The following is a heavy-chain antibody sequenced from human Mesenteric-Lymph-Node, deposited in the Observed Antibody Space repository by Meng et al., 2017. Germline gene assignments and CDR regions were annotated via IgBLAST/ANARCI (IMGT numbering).Heavy chain of an antibody. J-gene: IGHJ4*02. CDR3: TTLYGDSIS. CDR1: GGSISSNGYY. D-gene: IGHD4-17*01. CDR2: IYHSGST. Sequence: QLQPQESGPGLVKPSETLSLTCTVSGGSISSNGYYWDWVRQPPGKGLEWIGAIYHSGSTSYNPSLKSRVTISVDTSKNQFSLKLSSVTAADTAVYYCTTLYGDSISWGQGTLVTVSS. V-gene: IGHV4-39*07.